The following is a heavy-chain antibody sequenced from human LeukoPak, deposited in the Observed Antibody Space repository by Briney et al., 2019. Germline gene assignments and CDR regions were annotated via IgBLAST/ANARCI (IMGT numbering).Heavy chain of an antibody. D-gene: IGHD2-2*01. J-gene: IGHJ6*03. Sequence: ASVKVSCKASGYTFTGYYMHWVRQAPGQGLEWMGWINPNSGGTNYAQKFQGRVTMTRDTSISTAYMELSRLRSDDTAVYYCARGDCSSTSCYYYYYYYMDVWGKGTTVTVSS. CDR2: INPNSGGT. CDR1: GYTFTGYY. V-gene: IGHV1-2*02. CDR3: ARGDCSSTSCYYYYYYYMDV.